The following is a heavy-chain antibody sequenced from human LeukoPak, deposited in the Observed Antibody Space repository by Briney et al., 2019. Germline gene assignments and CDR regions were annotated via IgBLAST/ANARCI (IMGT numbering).Heavy chain of an antibody. CDR1: GFTFDDYA. D-gene: IGHD4/OR15-4a*01. CDR3: ARRAGAYSHPYDY. Sequence: GGSLRLSCAASGFTFDDYAMHWVRQAPGKGLEWVSLISWDGGLTYYADSVKGRFTISRDNSKSSLYLQMNSLRAEDTAVYYCARRAGAYSHPYDYWGQGTLVTVSS. V-gene: IGHV3-43D*03. J-gene: IGHJ4*02. CDR2: ISWDGGLT.